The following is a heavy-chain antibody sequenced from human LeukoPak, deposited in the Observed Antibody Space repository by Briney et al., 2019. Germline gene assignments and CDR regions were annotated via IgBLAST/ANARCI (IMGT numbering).Heavy chain of an antibody. V-gene: IGHV4-59*01. CDR1: GGSISSYY. D-gene: IGHD3-22*01. Sequence: SETLSLTCTVSGGSISSYYWSWLRQPPGRGLEWIGYIYYSGSTNYSPSLKSRATISADTSKNQFSLKLSSVTAADTAVYYCAGVNYDGSCFHFDYWGQGTLVSVSS. CDR2: IYYSGST. CDR3: AGVNYDGSCFHFDY. J-gene: IGHJ4*02.